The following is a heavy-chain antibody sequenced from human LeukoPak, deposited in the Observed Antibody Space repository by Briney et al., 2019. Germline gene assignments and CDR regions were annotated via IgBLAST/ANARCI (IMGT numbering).Heavy chain of an antibody. CDR3: ARGGLLAGTELYDY. CDR2: IYSGGST. V-gene: IGHV3-53*01. J-gene: IGHJ4*02. D-gene: IGHD1-26*01. CDR1: GFTFSSNY. Sequence: GGSLRLSCAASGFTFSSNYMSWVRQAPGKGLEWVSVIYSGGSTYYADSVKGRFTISRDNSKNTLYLQMNSLRAEDTAVYYCARGGLLAGTELYDYWGQGTLVTVSS.